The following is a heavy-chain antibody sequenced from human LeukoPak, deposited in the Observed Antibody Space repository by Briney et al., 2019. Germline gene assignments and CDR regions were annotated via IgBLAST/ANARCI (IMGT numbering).Heavy chain of an antibody. Sequence: GGSLRLSCAASGFTFSSYGMQWVRQAPGKGLEWVAIIWYDGSNKYYADSVKGRFTISRDNSKNTLYLQKDSLRAEDTAVYYCARGRYTVTTMYYFDYWGQGTLVTVSS. D-gene: IGHD4-17*01. V-gene: IGHV3-33*01. J-gene: IGHJ4*02. CDR3: ARGRYTVTTMYYFDY. CDR2: IWYDGSNK. CDR1: GFTFSSYG.